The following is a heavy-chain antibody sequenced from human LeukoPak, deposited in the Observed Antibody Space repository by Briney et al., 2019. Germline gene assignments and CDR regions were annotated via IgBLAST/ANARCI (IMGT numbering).Heavy chain of an antibody. CDR2: IYTSGST. D-gene: IGHD6-19*01. Sequence: PSETLSHTCTVSGGSISNYYWSWIRQPAGKGLEWIGHIYTSGSTNYNPSLKSRVTMSVDTSKNQFSLKLSSVTAADTAVYYCARLSYSSGWYYFDYWGQGTLVTVSS. CDR3: ARLSYSSGWYYFDY. J-gene: IGHJ4*02. V-gene: IGHV4-4*07. CDR1: GGSISNYY.